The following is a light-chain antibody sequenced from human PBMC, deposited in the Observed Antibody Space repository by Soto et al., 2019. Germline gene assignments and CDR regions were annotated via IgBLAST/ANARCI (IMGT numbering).Light chain of an antibody. CDR1: QSISGY. J-gene: IGKJ5*01. CDR2: AAS. V-gene: IGKV1-39*01. CDR3: QQSDSMPWT. Sequence: DIQMTQSPSSLSASVGDRVTITCRASQSISGYLNWYQKKSGQAPRLLMYAASSLQSGAPSRFSGSGSGTDFTLTISSLQPEDSATYYCQQSDSMPWTFGQGTRLEIK.